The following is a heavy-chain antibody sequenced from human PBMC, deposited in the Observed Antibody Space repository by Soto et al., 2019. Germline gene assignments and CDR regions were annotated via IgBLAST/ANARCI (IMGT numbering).Heavy chain of an antibody. Sequence: QTGGSLRLSCAASGFTFSSYAMHWVRQAPGKGLEWVAVISYDGSNKYYADSVKGRFTISRDNSKNTLYLQMNSLRAEDTAVYYCARAPSLRFLEWLRYGMDVWGQGTTVIVSS. CDR2: ISYDGSNK. J-gene: IGHJ6*02. V-gene: IGHV3-30-3*01. CDR3: ARAPSLRFLEWLRYGMDV. CDR1: GFTFSSYA. D-gene: IGHD3-3*01.